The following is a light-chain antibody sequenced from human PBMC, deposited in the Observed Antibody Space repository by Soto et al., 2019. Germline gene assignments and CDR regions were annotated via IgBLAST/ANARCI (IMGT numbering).Light chain of an antibody. CDR1: QSVSSN. J-gene: IGKJ2*01. CDR3: HQYDNAPQT. Sequence: EIVMTQSPATLSVSPGERATLSCRASQSVSSNLAWYQQKPGQAPRVLIYGASKRATGIPDRFSGSGSGTDFSLTISRLEPEDFAVYYCHQYDNAPQTYGQGTKVDI. CDR2: GAS. V-gene: IGKV3D-15*01.